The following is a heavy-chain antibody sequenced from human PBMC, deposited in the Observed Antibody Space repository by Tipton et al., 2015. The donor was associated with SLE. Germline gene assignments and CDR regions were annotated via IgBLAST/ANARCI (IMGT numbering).Heavy chain of an antibody. CDR3: ARGEWWTGDVDY. V-gene: IGHV4-34*01. CDR2: INHSGST. D-gene: IGHD2-15*01. CDR1: GGSFSGYY. Sequence: TLSLTCAVYGGSFSGYYWSWIRQPPGKGLEWIGEINHSGSTNYNPSLKSRVSISVDTSKNQFFLKLSSVTAADTAVYYCARGEWWTGDVDYWGQGTLVTVSS. J-gene: IGHJ4*02.